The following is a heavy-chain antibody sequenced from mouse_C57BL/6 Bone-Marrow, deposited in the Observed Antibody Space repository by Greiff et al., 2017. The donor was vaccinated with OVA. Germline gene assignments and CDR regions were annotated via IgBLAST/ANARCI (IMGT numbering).Heavy chain of an antibody. J-gene: IGHJ2*01. CDR3: ARLYYYGSSPHFDY. D-gene: IGHD1-1*01. CDR2: ISSGGSYT. V-gene: IGHV5-6*01. CDR1: GFTFSSYG. Sequence: EVKVVESGGDLVKPGGSLKLSCAASGFTFSSYGMSWVRQTPDKRLEWVATISSGGSYTYYPDSVKGRFTISRDNAKNTLYLQTSSLKSEDTAMYYCARLYYYGSSPHFDYWGQGTTLTVSS.